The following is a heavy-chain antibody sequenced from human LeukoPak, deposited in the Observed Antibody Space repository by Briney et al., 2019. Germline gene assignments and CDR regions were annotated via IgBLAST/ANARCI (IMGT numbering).Heavy chain of an antibody. Sequence: AGGSLRLSCAASGFTFSDAWLSWVRQAPGKGPEWVGRIKSSAAGGATDYAAPVKGRFSVSRDDSKDTLYLQMNSLKTEDTAVYYCSLRYCSGTSCPGYWGQGTLVTVSS. CDR3: SLRYCSGTSCPGY. CDR1: GFTFSDAW. D-gene: IGHD2-8*02. V-gene: IGHV3-15*01. CDR2: IKSSAAGGAT. J-gene: IGHJ4*02.